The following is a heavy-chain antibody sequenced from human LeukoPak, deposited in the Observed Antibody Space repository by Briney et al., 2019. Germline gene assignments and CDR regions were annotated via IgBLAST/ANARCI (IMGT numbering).Heavy chain of an antibody. CDR1: GDSFSSNSAA. D-gene: IGHD6-13*01. Sequence: SQTLSLTCALSGDSFSSNSAAWNWIRQSPSRGLEWLVRTYYRSKWYNDYAVSVKSRITINPDTSKNQFSLQLNSVTPEDTAVYYCARSYQQLASFDYWGQGTLVTVSS. V-gene: IGHV6-1*01. J-gene: IGHJ4*02. CDR3: ARSYQQLASFDY. CDR2: TYYRSKWYN.